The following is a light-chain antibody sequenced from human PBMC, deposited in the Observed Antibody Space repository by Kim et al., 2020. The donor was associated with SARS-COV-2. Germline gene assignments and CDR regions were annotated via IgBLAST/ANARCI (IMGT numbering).Light chain of an antibody. CDR2: EVT. Sequence: GQSVDISCTGISSDVSGYTYVSWDQNRKGKAPKIMSYEVTKRHSGVPDHFSGAKSGNTASLTISGLQADDEADYYCCSYAGRYTWVFGGGTQLTVL. CDR1: SSDVSGYTY. V-gene: IGLV2-11*01. J-gene: IGLJ3*02. CDR3: CSYAGRYTWV.